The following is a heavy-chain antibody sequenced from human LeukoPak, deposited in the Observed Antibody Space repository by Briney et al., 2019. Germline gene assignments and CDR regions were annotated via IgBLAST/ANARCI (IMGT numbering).Heavy chain of an antibody. CDR1: GYTFTSYG. J-gene: IGHJ4*02. CDR3: ARGALDY. CDR2: INPNSGGT. Sequence: ASVTVSCKTSGYTFTSYGMHWVRQAPGQGLEWMGWINPNSGGTNYAQKFQGRVTMARDTSISTAYMELSRLRSDDTAVYYCARGALDYWGQGTLVTVSS. V-gene: IGHV1-2*02.